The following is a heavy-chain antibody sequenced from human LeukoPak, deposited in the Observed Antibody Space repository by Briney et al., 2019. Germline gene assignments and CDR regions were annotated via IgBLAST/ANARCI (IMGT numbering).Heavy chain of an antibody. CDR3: ARDHPRYSSGWPSWFDP. CDR2: ISTSSSYI. CDR1: GFTFSSYS. J-gene: IGHJ5*02. Sequence: GSLRLSCTASGFTFSSYSMNWVRQAPGEGLEWVTSISTSSSYIYYADSVKGRFTISRDNAKNSLYLQMNSLRAEDSAVYYCARDHPRYSSGWPSWFDPWGQGTLVTVPS. D-gene: IGHD6-19*01. V-gene: IGHV3-21*01.